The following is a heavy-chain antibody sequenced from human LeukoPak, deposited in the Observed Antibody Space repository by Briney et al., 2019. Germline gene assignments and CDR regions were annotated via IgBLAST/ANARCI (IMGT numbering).Heavy chain of an antibody. Sequence: SETLSLICTVSGGSISSYYWSWIRQTPAKGMEWIGEVNESGGTNISPSLRSRVILSVDTSKNQFSLKLISVTVADTAIYYCARGQGATVPQVGKNWFDPWGQGTRVTVSS. CDR1: GGSISSYY. J-gene: IGHJ5*02. D-gene: IGHD1-26*01. CDR2: VNESGGT. V-gene: IGHV4-34*01. CDR3: ARGQGATVPQVGKNWFDP.